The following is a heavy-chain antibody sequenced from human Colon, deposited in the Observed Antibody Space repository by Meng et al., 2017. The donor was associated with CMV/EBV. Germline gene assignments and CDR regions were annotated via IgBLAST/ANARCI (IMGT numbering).Heavy chain of an antibody. Sequence: GESLKISCTASGFTFSNFWMNWVRQAPGKGLEWVATIKEDGSETYYVDSVKGRFTISRDNGKNSMYLQMNSLRDEGTSVYYCARVIKTFGVVERSNDYWGQGTLVTVSS. CDR1: GFTFSNFW. V-gene: IGHV3-7*01. D-gene: IGHD3-3*01. CDR3: ARVIKTFGVVERSNDY. J-gene: IGHJ4*01. CDR2: IKEDGSET.